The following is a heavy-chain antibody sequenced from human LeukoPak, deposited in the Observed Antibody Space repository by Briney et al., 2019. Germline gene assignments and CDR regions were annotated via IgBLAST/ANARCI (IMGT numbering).Heavy chain of an antibody. Sequence: GGSLRLSCAASGFTFSRYAMRWVRQAPGKGLEWVAVISYDGSNKYYADSVKGRFTISRDNSKNTLYLQMNSLRTEDTAVYYCASNAAAGNGGEYYFDYWGQGTLVTVSS. V-gene: IGHV3-30-3*01. CDR3: ASNAAAGNGGEYYFDY. CDR1: GFTFSRYA. CDR2: ISYDGSNK. D-gene: IGHD6-13*01. J-gene: IGHJ4*02.